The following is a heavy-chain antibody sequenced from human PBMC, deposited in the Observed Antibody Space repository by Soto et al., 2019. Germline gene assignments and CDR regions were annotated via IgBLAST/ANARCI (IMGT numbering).Heavy chain of an antibody. CDR1: GFTVSSNY. CDR3: ARNVDTATLDY. J-gene: IGHJ4*02. D-gene: IGHD5-18*01. CDR2: IYSGGST. V-gene: IGHV3-53*02. Sequence: EVQLVETGGCLIQPGGSLRPACAASGFTVSSNYMSWVRKAPGKGLEWVSVIYSGGSTYYADSVKGRFTISRDNYKNTLHHQMHSLRAEDTAVYYCARNVDTATLDYWGQGTLVTVSS.